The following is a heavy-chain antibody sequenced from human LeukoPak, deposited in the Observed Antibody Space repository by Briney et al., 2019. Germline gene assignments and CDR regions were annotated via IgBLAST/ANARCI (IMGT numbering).Heavy chain of an antibody. Sequence: GGSLRLSCAASGFTFSSHWMSWVRQAPGKGLEWVANIKEDGSEKYYVDSVKGRFTISRDNSKNTLYLQMNSLRAEDTAVYYCAKSPEGYCSSTSCYRQWFDPWGQGTLVTVSS. CDR2: IKEDGSEK. J-gene: IGHJ5*02. D-gene: IGHD2-2*01. CDR1: GFTFSSHW. CDR3: AKSPEGYCSSTSCYRQWFDP. V-gene: IGHV3-7*03.